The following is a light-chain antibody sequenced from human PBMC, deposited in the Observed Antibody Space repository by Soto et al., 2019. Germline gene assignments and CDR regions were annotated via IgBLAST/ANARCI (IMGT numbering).Light chain of an antibody. J-gene: IGKJ2*01. CDR2: TAS. CDR3: QHTNIFPGT. Sequence: DIQMTQSPSSVSASVGDRLTITCRASQGIGTWLAWYQQKPGKAPKLLIYTASSLHSGVPSRFSGSGSGTDFTLTINRLQPEDFATYYCQHTNIFPGTFGQGTKLEIK. V-gene: IGKV1-12*01. CDR1: QGIGTW.